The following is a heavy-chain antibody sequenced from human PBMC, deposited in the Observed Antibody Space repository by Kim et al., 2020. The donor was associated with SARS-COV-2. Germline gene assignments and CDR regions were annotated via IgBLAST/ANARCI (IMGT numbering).Heavy chain of an antibody. D-gene: IGHD3-10*01. CDR1: GFTFSSYG. Sequence: GGSLRLSCAASGFTFSSYGMHWVRQAPGKGLEWVAVIWYDGSNKYYADSVKGRFTISRDNSKNTLYLQMNILRAEDTAVYYCARAGSGSYYTNYFDYWGQGTLVTVSS. CDR2: IWYDGSNK. V-gene: IGHV3-33*01. J-gene: IGHJ4*02. CDR3: ARAGSGSYYTNYFDY.